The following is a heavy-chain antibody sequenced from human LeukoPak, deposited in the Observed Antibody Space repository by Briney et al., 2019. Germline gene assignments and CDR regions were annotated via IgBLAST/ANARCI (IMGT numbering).Heavy chain of an antibody. CDR3: ATGDTPMTWASALGGGGFHDAFDI. V-gene: IGHV5-51*01. J-gene: IGHJ3*02. D-gene: IGHD5-18*01. CDR1: GYSFTNYW. CDR2: IFPGDSDS. Sequence: GESLKISCKGSGYSFTNYWIAWVRQMPGKGLEWMGIIFPGDSDSRYGPSFQRQVTISADKSVSTAFLQWSSLKASDTAMYYCATGDTPMTWASALGGGGFHDAFDIWGQGTMVTVSS.